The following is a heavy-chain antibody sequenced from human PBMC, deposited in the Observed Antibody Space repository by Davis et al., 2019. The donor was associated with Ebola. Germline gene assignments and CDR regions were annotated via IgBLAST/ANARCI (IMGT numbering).Heavy chain of an antibody. J-gene: IGHJ5*02. CDR1: GGTFSSYA. V-gene: IGHV1-69*04. D-gene: IGHD6-13*01. Sequence: AASVKVSCKASGGTFSSYAISWVRQAPGQGLEWMGRIIPMLGIANYAQKLQGRVTMTTDTSTSTAYMELSSLRSEDTAVYYCARDVSQQLVPTGWFDPWGQGTLVTVSS. CDR3: ARDVSQQLVPTGWFDP. CDR2: IIPMLGIA.